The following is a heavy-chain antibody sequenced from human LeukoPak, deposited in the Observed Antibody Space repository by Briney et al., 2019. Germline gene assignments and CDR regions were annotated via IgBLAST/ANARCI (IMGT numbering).Heavy chain of an antibody. D-gene: IGHD3-3*01. CDR2: ISGSGGST. J-gene: IGHJ6*03. Sequence: QPGGSLRLSCAASGFTFSSYAMSWVRQAPGKGLEWVSAISGSGGSTYYADSVKGRFTISRDNSKNTLYLQMNSLRAEDTAVYYCAKDDYDFWSGYSTPYMDVWGKGTTVTVSS. CDR3: AKDDYDFWSGYSTPYMDV. V-gene: IGHV3-23*01. CDR1: GFTFSSYA.